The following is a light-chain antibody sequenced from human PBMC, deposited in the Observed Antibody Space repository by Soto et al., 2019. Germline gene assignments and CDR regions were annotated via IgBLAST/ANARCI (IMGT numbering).Light chain of an antibody. V-gene: IGKV1-33*01. CDR3: QQFDSLVRAT. Sequence: DIQMTQSPSSLSASVRDSVTITCQASQDIRNNLNWYQQKPGQAPKVLIYGASNLVTGVPSRFSGSGSGTHFTFTISNLQPEDIATYYCQQFDSLVRATFGGGTKVEIK. J-gene: IGKJ4*01. CDR2: GAS. CDR1: QDIRNN.